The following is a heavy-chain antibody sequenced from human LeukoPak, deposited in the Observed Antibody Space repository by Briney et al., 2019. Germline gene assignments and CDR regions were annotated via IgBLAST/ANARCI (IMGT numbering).Heavy chain of an antibody. J-gene: IGHJ4*02. V-gene: IGHV1-2*02. D-gene: IGHD2-2*01. CDR2: INPNNGGT. CDR1: GYTFTDYY. Sequence: ASVKVSCKTSGYTFTDYYMHWVRQAPGQGLEWMGWINPNNGGTNYAQKFQGRVTMTRDTSISTAYMDLSRLRSDDTAVYYCARARTPYHQYTDYWGQGTLVTVSS. CDR3: ARARTPYHQYTDY.